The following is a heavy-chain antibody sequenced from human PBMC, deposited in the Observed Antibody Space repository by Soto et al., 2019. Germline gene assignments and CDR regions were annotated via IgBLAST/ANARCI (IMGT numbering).Heavy chain of an antibody. D-gene: IGHD3-10*01. CDR3: ARDLSPSGSNPGNWFDP. J-gene: IGHJ5*02. V-gene: IGHV1-46*03. CDR1: GYTFTNYY. CDR2: INPSGGNT. Sequence: ASVKVSCKASGYTFTNYYMNWVRQAPGQGLEWMGIINPSGGNTIYAQKFQGRVTMTRDTSTSTVYMELSSLRSEDTALYYCARDLSPSGSNPGNWFDPWGQGTLVTVSS.